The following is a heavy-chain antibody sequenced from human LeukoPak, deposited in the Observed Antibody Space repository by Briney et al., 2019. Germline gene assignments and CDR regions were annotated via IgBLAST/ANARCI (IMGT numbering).Heavy chain of an antibody. D-gene: IGHD2-2*01. V-gene: IGHV3-7*03. CDR1: GLTFSSYW. CDR3: ARRPGRPFDY. Sequence: GGSLRLSCAASGLTFSSYWMGWVRLVPGKGLEWVANLNQDGSAKYYVDSVKGRFTIARDNAKNSLHLQMNSLRAEDTAVYYCARRPGRPFDYWGQGTLVTVSS. J-gene: IGHJ4*02. CDR2: LNQDGSAK.